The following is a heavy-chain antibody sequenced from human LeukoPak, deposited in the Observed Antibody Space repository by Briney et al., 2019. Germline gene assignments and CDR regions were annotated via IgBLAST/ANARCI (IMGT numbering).Heavy chain of an antibody. CDR2: IHPYSGGT. D-gene: IGHD3-10*01. CDR3: ARGITMVRGDGEY. J-gene: IGHJ4*02. CDR1: GYTFTGYY. Sequence: ASVKVSCKASGYTFTGYYMHWVRQAPGQGLGWLRWIHPYSGGTNYVQKCQGRVTMTRDTSISTAYMELSRLRSDDTDVYYCARGITMVRGDGEYWGQGTLVTVSS. V-gene: IGHV1-2*02.